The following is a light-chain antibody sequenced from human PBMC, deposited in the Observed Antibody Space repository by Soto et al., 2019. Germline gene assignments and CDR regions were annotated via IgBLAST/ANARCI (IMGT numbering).Light chain of an antibody. Sequence: ESVSLQSPGTLSFSPGEGATVCWRASQSVSSYLSWYQQKPGQAPRLLIYDASNRATGIPARFSGSGSGTDFTLTISSLEPEDFAIYYCQQRQYWPPITFGQGTRLEIK. CDR3: QQRQYWPPIT. CDR1: QSVSSY. J-gene: IGKJ5*01. CDR2: DAS. V-gene: IGKV3-11*01.